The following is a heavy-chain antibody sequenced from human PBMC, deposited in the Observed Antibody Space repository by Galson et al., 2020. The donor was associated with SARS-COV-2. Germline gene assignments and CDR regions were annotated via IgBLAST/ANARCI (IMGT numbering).Heavy chain of an antibody. V-gene: IGHV3-33*01. Sequence: GESLKISCAASGFTFSSYGMHWVRQAPGKGLEWVAVIWYDGSNEYYADSVKGRFTISRDNSKNTLYLQMNSLRAEDTAVYYCARQTYYYDSSGYQRVDWFDPWGQGTLVTVSS. J-gene: IGHJ5*02. D-gene: IGHD3-22*01. CDR3: ARQTYYYDSSGYQRVDWFDP. CDR2: IWYDGSNE. CDR1: GFTFSSYG.